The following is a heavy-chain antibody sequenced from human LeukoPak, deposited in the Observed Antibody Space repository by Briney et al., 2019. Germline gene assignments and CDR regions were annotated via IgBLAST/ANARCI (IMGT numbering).Heavy chain of an antibody. D-gene: IGHD3-10*01. CDR3: ARDVWQWFGELSDLLFDY. J-gene: IGHJ4*02. Sequence: ASVKVSCKASGYSFTSYGISWVRQAPGQGLEWMGWISAYNGNTNYAQEFQGRVTVTTDTSTTTAYMELRSLRSDDTAVYYCARDVWQWFGELSDLLFDYWGQGTLVTVSS. CDR1: GYSFTSYG. CDR2: ISAYNGNT. V-gene: IGHV1-18*01.